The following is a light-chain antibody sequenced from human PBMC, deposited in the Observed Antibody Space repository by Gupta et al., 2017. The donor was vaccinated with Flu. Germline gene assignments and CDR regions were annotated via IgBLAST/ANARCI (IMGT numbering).Light chain of an antibody. V-gene: IGKV3-11*01. CDR2: DAS. Sequence: EIVLTQSPATLSLSPGERATLSCRASQSVSSYLAWYQQKPGQAPRLLIYDASNRATGIPARFSGSGSWTDFTLTISSLETEDFAVYYCQQRSNWPQGITFGQGTRLEMK. CDR1: QSVSSY. CDR3: QQRSNWPQGIT. J-gene: IGKJ5*01.